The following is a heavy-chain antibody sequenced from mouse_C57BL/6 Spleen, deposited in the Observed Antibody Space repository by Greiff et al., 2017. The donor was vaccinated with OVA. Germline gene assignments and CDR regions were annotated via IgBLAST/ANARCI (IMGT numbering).Heavy chain of an antibody. D-gene: IGHD4-1*01. J-gene: IGHJ1*03. V-gene: IGHV5-17*01. Sequence: EVQLQESGGGLVKPGGSLKLSCAASGFTFSDYGMHWVRQAPEKGLEWVAYISSGSSTIYYADTVKGRFTISRDNAKNTLFLQMTSLRSEDTAMYYCARTGTRVWYFDVWGTGTTVTVSS. CDR3: ARTGTRVWYFDV. CDR1: GFTFSDYG. CDR2: ISSGSSTI.